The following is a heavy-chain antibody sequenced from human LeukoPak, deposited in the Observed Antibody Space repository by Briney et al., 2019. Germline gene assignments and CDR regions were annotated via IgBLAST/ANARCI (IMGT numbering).Heavy chain of an antibody. J-gene: IGHJ5*02. CDR1: GGTFSSYA. CDR2: VDPEDGET. V-gene: IGHV1-69-2*01. Sequence: ASVKVSCKASGGTFSSYAISWVRQAPGQGLEWMGLVDPEDGETIYAEKFQGRVTITADTSTDTAYMELSSLRSEDTAVYYCATGSPVVRGRRGWFDPWGQGTLVTVSS. CDR3: ATGSPVVRGRRGWFDP. D-gene: IGHD3-10*01.